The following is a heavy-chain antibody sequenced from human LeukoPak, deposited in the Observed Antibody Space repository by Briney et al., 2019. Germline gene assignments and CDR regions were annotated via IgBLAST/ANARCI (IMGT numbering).Heavy chain of an antibody. CDR2: IYYSGST. J-gene: IGHJ5*02. CDR1: GGSFRGDYY. V-gene: IGHV4-39*01. Sequence: SETLSLTCTVSGGSFRGDYYWGWIRQPPGKGLEWIGSIYYSGSTYYNPSLKSRVTISVDTSKNQFSLNLSSVTAADTAVYYCARQEIGLRSFDPWGQGTLVTVSS. D-gene: IGHD3/OR15-3a*01. CDR3: ARQEIGLRSFDP.